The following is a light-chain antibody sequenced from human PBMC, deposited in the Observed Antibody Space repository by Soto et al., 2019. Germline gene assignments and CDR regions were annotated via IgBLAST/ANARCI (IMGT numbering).Light chain of an antibody. CDR3: QQYNSYWRT. J-gene: IGKJ1*01. CDR1: QGISSW. CDR2: KAS. V-gene: IGKV1-5*03. Sequence: DIQMTQSPSTLSASVGDRVTITCRASQGISSWLAWYQQKPGKAPKLLIYKASSLEGGVPSRFSGSGFGTEFTLTISSLQPDDFATYYCQQYNSYWRTFGQGTKVEIK.